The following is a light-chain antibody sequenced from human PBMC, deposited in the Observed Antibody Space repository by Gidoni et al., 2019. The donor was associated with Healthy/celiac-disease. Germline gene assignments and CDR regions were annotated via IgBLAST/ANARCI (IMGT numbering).Light chain of an antibody. J-gene: IGLJ3*02. Sequence: QSALTHPASLSRSPGQSITISCTGTSSDVVGSNNVSWYQQHPCKAPKLMIYEVSNRPSGVSNRFSGSKSGNTASLTISGLQAEDEADYYCSSYTSSSTLEVFGGGTKLTVL. CDR2: EVS. V-gene: IGLV2-14*01. CDR3: SSYTSSSTLEV. CDR1: SSDVVGSNN.